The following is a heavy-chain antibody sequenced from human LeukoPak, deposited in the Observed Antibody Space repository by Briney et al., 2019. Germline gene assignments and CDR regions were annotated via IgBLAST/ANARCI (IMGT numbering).Heavy chain of an antibody. Sequence: SVKVSCKASGGTFSSYAFSWARQAPGQGLEWMGRIIPIFGTANYAQKFQGRVMITTDESTSTAYMELSSLRSEDTAVYYCARERRGYDSSGYYQHWGQGTLVTVSS. CDR1: GGTFSSYA. CDR2: IIPIFGTA. J-gene: IGHJ1*01. V-gene: IGHV1-69*05. CDR3: ARERRGYDSSGYYQH. D-gene: IGHD3-22*01.